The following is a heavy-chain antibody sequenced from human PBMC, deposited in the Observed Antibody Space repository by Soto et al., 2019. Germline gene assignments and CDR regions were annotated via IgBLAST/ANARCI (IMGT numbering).Heavy chain of an antibody. Sequence: PXVSLRLACAASGFTFSNYAMHWVGQAPGKGLEWMAAISDDGINDYYADSVKGRFTISRDNFENTLYLQVNSLRTEDTAVYYCARGSGEHYNSGTLLKWGQGTQVTVSS. CDR3: ARGSGEHYNSGTLLK. J-gene: IGHJ4*02. CDR1: GFTFSNYA. CDR2: ISDDGIND. D-gene: IGHD3-10*01. V-gene: IGHV3-30-3*01.